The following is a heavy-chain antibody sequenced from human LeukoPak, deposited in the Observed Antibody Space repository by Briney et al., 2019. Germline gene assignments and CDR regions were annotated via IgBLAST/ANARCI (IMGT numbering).Heavy chain of an antibody. CDR2: ISSSSSYI. D-gene: IGHD2-15*01. CDR1: GFTFSSYS. J-gene: IGHJ6*02. V-gene: IGHV3-21*01. CDR3: ARDLRCSGGSCYSGPPYGMDV. Sequence: GGSLRLSCAASGFTFSSYSMNWVRQAPGKGLEWVSSISSSSSYIYYADSVKGRFTISRDNAKNSLYLQMNSLRAEDTAVYYCARDLRCSGGSCYSGPPYGMDVWGQGTTVTVSS.